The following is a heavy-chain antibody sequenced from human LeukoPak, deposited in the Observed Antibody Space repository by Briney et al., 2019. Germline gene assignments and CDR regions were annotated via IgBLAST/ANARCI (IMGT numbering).Heavy chain of an antibody. D-gene: IGHD3-10*01. CDR2: ISTYDGNT. V-gene: IGHV1-18*04. CDR3: ARDRVARGENFDY. CDR1: GYTFTRYG. Sequence: ASVKVSCKASGYTFTRYGISWVRQAPGQGLEWMGWISTYDGNTNYAQKLQGRVSMTTDTSATTAYMELRNLRSDDTAVYYCARDRVARGENFDYWGQGTLVTVSS. J-gene: IGHJ4*02.